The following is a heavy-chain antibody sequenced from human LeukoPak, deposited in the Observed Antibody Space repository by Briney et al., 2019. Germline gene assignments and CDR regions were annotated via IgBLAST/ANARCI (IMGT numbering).Heavy chain of an antibody. CDR3: ARGTARAGWFDP. D-gene: IGHD2-21*02. CDR1: GGSISSYY. CDR2: IYYSGST. Sequence: SETLSLTCTVSGGSISSYYWSWIRQPPGKGLEWIGYIYYSGSTNYNPSLKSRVTISVDTSKNQFSLKLSSVTAADTALYYCARGTARAGWFDPWGQGTLVTVSS. V-gene: IGHV4-59*12. J-gene: IGHJ5*02.